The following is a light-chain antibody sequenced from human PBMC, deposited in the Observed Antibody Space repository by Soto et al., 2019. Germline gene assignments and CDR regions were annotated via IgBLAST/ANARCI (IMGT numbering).Light chain of an antibody. Sequence: ELGFTGYPGTPSVTPGERASVSCRASQSVSSSYLAWYQQKPGQAPRLLIYGASSRATGIPSRFSGNGSGTEFTLTISSLQPDDFATYYCQQYYRSSITFGQGTRLEIK. CDR3: QQYYRSSIT. V-gene: IGKV3-20*01. CDR1: QSVSSSY. CDR2: GAS. J-gene: IGKJ5*01.